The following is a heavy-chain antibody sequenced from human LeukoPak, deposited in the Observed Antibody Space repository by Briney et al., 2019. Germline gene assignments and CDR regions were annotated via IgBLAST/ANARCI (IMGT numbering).Heavy chain of an antibody. V-gene: IGHV3-23*01. CDR3: AKDLLRWSFDY. J-gene: IGHJ4*02. D-gene: IGHD4-23*01. CDR1: GFTFSSSA. CDR2: ISGSGSGGST. Sequence: GGSLRLSCAASGFTFSSSAMSWVRQAPGKGLEWVSSISGSGSGGSTYYADSVKGRFTTSRDKSKNTLYLQMNSLRADDTAVYYCAKDLLRWSFDYWGQGTLATVSS.